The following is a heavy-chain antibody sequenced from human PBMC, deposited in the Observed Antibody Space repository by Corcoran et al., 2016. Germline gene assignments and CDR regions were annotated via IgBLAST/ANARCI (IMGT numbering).Heavy chain of an antibody. Sequence: EVQLVESGGVVVQPGGSLRLSCAASGFTFDDYTMHWVRQAPGKGLEWVSLISWDGGSTYYADSVKGRFTISRDNSKNSLYLQMNSLRTEDTALYYCAKDIGFGSNHYYYYGMDVWGQGTTVTVSS. J-gene: IGHJ6*02. CDR3: AKDIGFGSNHYYYYGMDV. V-gene: IGHV3-43*01. CDR2: ISWDGGST. CDR1: GFTFDDYT. D-gene: IGHD2-2*01.